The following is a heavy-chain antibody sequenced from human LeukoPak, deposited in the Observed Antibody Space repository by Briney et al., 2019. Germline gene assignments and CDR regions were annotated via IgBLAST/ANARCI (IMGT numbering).Heavy chain of an antibody. J-gene: IGHJ4*02. CDR3: AKDVTPFTMTAGFDY. Sequence: LSLTCTVSGGSISSSSYYWGWVRQAPGKGLEWVAVISYDGSNKYYADSVKGRFTISRDNSKNTLYLQMNSLRAEDTAVYYCAKDVTPFTMTAGFDYWGQGTLVTVSS. CDR2: ISYDGSNK. D-gene: IGHD3-22*01. V-gene: IGHV3-30*18. CDR1: GGSISSSSYY.